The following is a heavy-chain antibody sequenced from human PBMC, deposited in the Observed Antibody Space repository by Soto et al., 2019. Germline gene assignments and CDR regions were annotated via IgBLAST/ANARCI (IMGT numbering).Heavy chain of an antibody. J-gene: IGHJ4*01. V-gene: IGHV4-59*01. CDR1: GGSITSYY. CDR2: IHKSGST. D-gene: IGHD3-10*01. CDR3: ARRWSGTDY. Sequence: QVQLQESGPGLVKPSETLSLTCTVSGGSITSYYWSWIRQPPGKGLEWTGYIHKSGSTSYNPSLQSRVTISADVSKNQFSLDLGSVTAADTAVYYCARRWSGTDYWGHGTLVTVSS.